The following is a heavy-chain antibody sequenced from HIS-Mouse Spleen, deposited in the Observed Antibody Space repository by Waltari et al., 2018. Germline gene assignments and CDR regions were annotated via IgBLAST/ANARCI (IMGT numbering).Heavy chain of an antibody. J-gene: IGHJ4*02. CDR3: ARIAEGYSSGWYAFDY. V-gene: IGHV2-70*15. CDR1: GFSLSTSGMC. CDR2: IDWDDDK. Sequence: QVTLRESGPALVKPTQTLTLTCTFSGFSLSTSGMCVSWIRQPPGKALAWLARIDWDDDKYYSTSLKTRRTISNDPSKNQVVLTMTNMDPVDTATYYCARIAEGYSSGWYAFDYWGQGTLVTVSS. D-gene: IGHD6-19*01.